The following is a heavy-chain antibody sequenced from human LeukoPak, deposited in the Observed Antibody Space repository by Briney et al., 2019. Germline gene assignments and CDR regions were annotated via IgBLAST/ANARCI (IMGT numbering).Heavy chain of an antibody. CDR1: GGSISSSSYY. D-gene: IGHD3-10*01. CDR2: IYSGST. Sequence: SETLSLTCTVSGGSISSSSYYWGWIRQPPGKGLEWIGSIYSGSTYYNPSLKSRVTISVDTSKNQFSLKLSSVTAADTAVYYCARLDYYGSGSLNWFDPWGQGTLVTVSS. J-gene: IGHJ5*02. CDR3: ARLDYYGSGSLNWFDP. V-gene: IGHV4-39*07.